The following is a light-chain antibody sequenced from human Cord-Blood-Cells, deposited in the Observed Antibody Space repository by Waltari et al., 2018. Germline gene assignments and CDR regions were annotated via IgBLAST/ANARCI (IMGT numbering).Light chain of an antibody. CDR3: QQYGSSLYT. Sequence: EIVLTQPPGTLSLSPGDRATLSCTARQSVSISYLAWYQHKPGPAPRLLIYCASSTATGTPDRFSGIESGTDFNLTISRLEPEGFAVYYCQQYGSSLYTFGQGTKLEIK. V-gene: IGKV3-20*01. J-gene: IGKJ2*01. CDR1: QSVSISY. CDR2: CAS.